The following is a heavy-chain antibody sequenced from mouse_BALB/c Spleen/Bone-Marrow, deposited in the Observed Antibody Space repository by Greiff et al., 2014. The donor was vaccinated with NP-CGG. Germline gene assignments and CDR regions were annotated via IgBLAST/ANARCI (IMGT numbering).Heavy chain of an antibody. J-gene: IGHJ3*01. CDR1: GNTFTSYT. Sequence: QVQLKDSGAELARPGASVKMSCKASGNTFTSYTMHWVKQRPGQGLEWIGYINPSSGYTNYNQKFKDKATLTADKSSSTAYMQLSSLTSEDSAVYYCAAGYYGNSGWFAYWGQGTLVTVSA. CDR3: AAGYYGNSGWFAY. D-gene: IGHD2-1*01. V-gene: IGHV1-4*01. CDR2: INPSSGYT.